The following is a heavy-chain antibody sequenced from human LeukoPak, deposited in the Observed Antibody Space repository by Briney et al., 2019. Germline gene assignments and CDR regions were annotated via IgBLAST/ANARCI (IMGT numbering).Heavy chain of an antibody. CDR3: ARVIAAGVDFDY. CDR1: GY. V-gene: IGHV4-38-2*01. J-gene: IGHJ4*02. CDR2: IYHSGST. D-gene: IGHD6-13*01. Sequence: PSETLSLTCAVSGYWGWIRQPPGKGLEWIGSIYHSGSTYYNSSLKSRVTILVDTSKNQFSLHLSSVTAADTAIYYCARVIAAGVDFDYWGQGTLVTVSS.